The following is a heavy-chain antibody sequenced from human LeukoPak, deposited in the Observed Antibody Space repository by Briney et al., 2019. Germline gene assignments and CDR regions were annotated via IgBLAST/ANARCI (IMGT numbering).Heavy chain of an antibody. V-gene: IGHV3-64*01. CDR3: AREEPGGSTDY. J-gene: IGHJ4*02. CDR2: LSGNGDST. D-gene: IGHD1-14*01. CDR1: GFVFNRHL. Sequence: GGSLRLSCAASGFVFNRHLMHWVRQAPGKGLEGVAALSGNGDSTYYANSVKGRFTISRDHSRHTLYLQMGSLRAEDKALYYCAREEPGGSTDYWGQGTLVTVSS.